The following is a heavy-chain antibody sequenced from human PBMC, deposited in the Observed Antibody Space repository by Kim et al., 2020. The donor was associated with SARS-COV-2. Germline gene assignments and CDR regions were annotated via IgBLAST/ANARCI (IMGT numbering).Heavy chain of an antibody. CDR2: IYYSGST. Sequence: SETLSLTCTVSGGSISSSSYYWGWIRQPPGKGLEWIGTIYYSGSTYYNPSLKSRVTIFVDTSKNQFSLKLSSVTAADTAVYYCACETIFGLRYYYYAMDVWGQGTTVTVSS. CDR1: GGSISSSSYY. V-gene: IGHV4-39*01. CDR3: ACETIFGLRYYYYAMDV. D-gene: IGHD3-3*01. J-gene: IGHJ6*02.